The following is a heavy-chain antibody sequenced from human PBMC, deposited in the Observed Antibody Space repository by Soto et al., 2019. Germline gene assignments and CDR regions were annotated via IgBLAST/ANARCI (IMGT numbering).Heavy chain of an antibody. J-gene: IGHJ6*02. CDR3: VMVDNYVTPTPQDV. Sequence: QVQLVQSGDEVKKPGSSVKVSCKASGYIFVNYGIAWVRQAPGQGLEWMGWISPYTGNTHSATKVQGRLTMTTDTSTSTAYMDLGSRTSDDTAVYYCVMVDNYVTPTPQDVGGQGTTVTVSS. CDR2: ISPYTGNT. CDR1: GYIFVNYG. V-gene: IGHV1-18*01. D-gene: IGHD3-16*01.